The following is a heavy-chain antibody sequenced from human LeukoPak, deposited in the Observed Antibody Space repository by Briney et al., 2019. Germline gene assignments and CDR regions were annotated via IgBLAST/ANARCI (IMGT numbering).Heavy chain of an antibody. CDR1: GGSMESSNYY. J-gene: IGHJ4*02. V-gene: IGHV4-39*07. CDR2: VYYSGST. CDR3: ARLLNPDY. Sequence: PSETLSLTCTVSGGSMESSNYYWGWIRQSPGKGLEWIGSVYYSGSTYYNPSLKSRVTISMDTSNYQFSLRLSSVTAADTAVYYCARLLNPDYWGQGTLVTVSS.